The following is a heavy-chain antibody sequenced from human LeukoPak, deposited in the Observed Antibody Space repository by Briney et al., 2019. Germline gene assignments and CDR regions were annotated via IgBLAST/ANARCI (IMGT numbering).Heavy chain of an antibody. D-gene: IGHD6-13*01. CDR3: ARDVGAAAGTDNWFDP. CDR1: GGSISSYY. CDR2: IYTSGST. J-gene: IGHJ5*02. V-gene: IGHV4-4*07. Sequence: SETLSLTCTVSGGSISSYYWSWIREPAGKGLEWIGRIYTSGSTNYNPSLESRVTMSVDTSKNQFSLKLSSVTAADTAVYYCARDVGAAAGTDNWFDPWGQGTLVTVSS.